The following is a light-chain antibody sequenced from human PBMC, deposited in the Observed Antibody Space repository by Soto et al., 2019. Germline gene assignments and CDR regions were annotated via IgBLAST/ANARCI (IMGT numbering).Light chain of an antibody. CDR1: SSDVGGYNY. CDR2: DVS. Sequence: QSALTQPASVPGSPGQSITISCTGTSSDVGGYNYVSWYQQHPGKAPKLIIYDVSDRPSGVSNRFSGSKSGNTASLTISGLQAEDEAEYYCSSYTSSSTPGVFGGGTKVTVL. CDR3: SSYTSSSTPGV. J-gene: IGLJ2*01. V-gene: IGLV2-14*01.